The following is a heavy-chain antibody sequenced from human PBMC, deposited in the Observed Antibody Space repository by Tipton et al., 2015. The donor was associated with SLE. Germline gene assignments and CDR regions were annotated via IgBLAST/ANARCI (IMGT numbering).Heavy chain of an antibody. CDR2: IYTSGST. J-gene: IGHJ3*02. Sequence: TLSLTCTVSGGSISSYYWSWIRQPAGKGLEWIGRIYTSGSTNYNPSLKSRVTMSVDTSKNQFSLKLSSVTAADTAVYYCARRYIKQWLAGAFDIWGQGTMVTVSS. CDR1: GGSISSYY. D-gene: IGHD6-19*01. CDR3: ARRYIKQWLAGAFDI. V-gene: IGHV4-4*07.